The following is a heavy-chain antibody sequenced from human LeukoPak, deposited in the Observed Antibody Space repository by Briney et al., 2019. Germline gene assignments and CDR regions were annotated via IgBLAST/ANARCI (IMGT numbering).Heavy chain of an antibody. CDR1: GGSISSYY. CDR2: IYYSGST. J-gene: IGHJ6*02. Sequence: PSETLSLTCTVSGGSISSYYWSWIRQPPGKGLEWIGYIYYSGSTNYNPSLKSRVTISVDTSKNQFSLKLSSVTAADTAVYYCAGVWAHYYGSGSSYYYYGMNVWGQGTTVTVSS. CDR3: AGVWAHYYGSGSSYYYYGMNV. V-gene: IGHV4-59*01. D-gene: IGHD3-10*01.